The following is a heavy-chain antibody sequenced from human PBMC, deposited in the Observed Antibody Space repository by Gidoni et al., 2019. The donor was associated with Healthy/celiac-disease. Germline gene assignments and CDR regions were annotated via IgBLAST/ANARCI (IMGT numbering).Heavy chain of an antibody. D-gene: IGHD1-26*01. CDR2: ISSNGGIT. V-gene: IGHV3-64*01. J-gene: IGHJ3*02. CDR1: GFTFSSYA. CDR3: ARDQRELAFDI. Sequence: EVQLVESGGGLVQPGGSLRLSCAASGFTFSSYAMHWVRQAPGKGLEYVSAISSNGGITYYANSVKGRFTISRDNSKNTLYLQMGSLRAEDMAVYYCARDQRELAFDIWGQGTMVTVSS.